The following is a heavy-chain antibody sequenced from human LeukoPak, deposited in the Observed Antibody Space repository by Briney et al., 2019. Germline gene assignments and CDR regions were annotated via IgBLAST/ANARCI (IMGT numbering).Heavy chain of an antibody. CDR3: AKGSSSPYY. CDR2: IWYDGSNK. V-gene: IGHV3-30*02. D-gene: IGHD6-6*01. J-gene: IGHJ4*02. CDR1: GFTFSSYG. Sequence: GGSLRLSCAASGFTFSSYGMHWVRQAPGKGLDWVAVIWYDGSNKYYADSVKGRFTISRDNSKNTLYLQMNSLRAEDTAVYYCAKGSSSPYYWGQGTLVTVSS.